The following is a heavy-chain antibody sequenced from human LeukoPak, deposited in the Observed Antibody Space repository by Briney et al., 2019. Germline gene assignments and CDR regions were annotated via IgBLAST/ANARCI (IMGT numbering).Heavy chain of an antibody. J-gene: IGHJ4*02. CDR2: ISAYTGNT. CDR1: GYTFTSYG. CDR3: ARDLILTAVVPAGNFDY. V-gene: IGHV1-18*01. D-gene: IGHD2-2*01. Sequence: GASVKVSCKASGYTFTSYGISWVRQAPGQGLEWMGWISAYTGNTDYAQKLQGRVTMTTDTSTSTAYMELRSLRSDDRAVYYCARDLILTAVVPAGNFDYWGQGTKVTVSS.